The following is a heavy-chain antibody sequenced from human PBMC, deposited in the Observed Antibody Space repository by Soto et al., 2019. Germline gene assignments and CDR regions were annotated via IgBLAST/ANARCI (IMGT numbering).Heavy chain of an antibody. V-gene: IGHV1-3*01. CDR1: GYTFTSYA. Sequence: QVQLVQSGAEVKKPGASVKVSCKASGYTFTSYAMHWVRQAPGQRLEWMGWINAGNGNTKYSQKLQGRVTITRDTSASPAYMELSSLRSEDTAVYYCARSELRFLERGVDYWGQGTLVTVSS. CDR3: ARSELRFLERGVDY. CDR2: INAGNGNT. D-gene: IGHD3-3*01. J-gene: IGHJ4*02.